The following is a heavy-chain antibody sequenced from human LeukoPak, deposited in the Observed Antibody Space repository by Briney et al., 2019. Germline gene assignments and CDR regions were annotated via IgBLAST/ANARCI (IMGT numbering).Heavy chain of an antibody. J-gene: IGHJ4*02. CDR1: GFTFSYYW. Sequence: GGSLRLSCAASGFTFSYYWMHWVRQAPGKGLVWVSRINHDGSSTTYADSVKGRFTISRDNAKNTLYLQMNSLRAEDTAVYYCARDQYSYAHAAHWGQGTLVTVSS. CDR3: ARDQYSYAHAAH. V-gene: IGHV3-74*01. D-gene: IGHD5-18*01. CDR2: INHDGSST.